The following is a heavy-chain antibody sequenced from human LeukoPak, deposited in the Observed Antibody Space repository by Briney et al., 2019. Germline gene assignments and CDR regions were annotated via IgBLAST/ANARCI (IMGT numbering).Heavy chain of an antibody. CDR1: GGSISSGGYY. Sequence: SQTLSLTCTVSGGSISSGGYYWSWIRQHPGKGLEWSGYIYYSGSTNYNPSLKSRVTISVDTSKNQFSLKLSSVTAADTAVYYCARARQNSSGWRSYWYFDLWGRGTLVTVSS. V-gene: IGHV4-31*03. J-gene: IGHJ2*01. CDR3: ARARQNSSGWRSYWYFDL. CDR2: IYYSGST. D-gene: IGHD6-19*01.